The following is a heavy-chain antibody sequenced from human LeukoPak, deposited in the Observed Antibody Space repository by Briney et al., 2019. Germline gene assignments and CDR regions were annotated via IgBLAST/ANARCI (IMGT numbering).Heavy chain of an antibody. D-gene: IGHD3-10*01. CDR2: IFNTGNT. CDR3: ASRPADITWYGVFDY. CDR1: GGSINSHY. Sequence: KPSETLSLTCSVSGGSINSHYWSWIRQPPGKRLEWIGYIFNTGNTNYNPSLASRVTMSVDTSRAQFFLRLSPVTAADTAIYYCASRPADITWYGVFDYWSQGTLVTVSS. V-gene: IGHV4-59*11. J-gene: IGHJ4*02.